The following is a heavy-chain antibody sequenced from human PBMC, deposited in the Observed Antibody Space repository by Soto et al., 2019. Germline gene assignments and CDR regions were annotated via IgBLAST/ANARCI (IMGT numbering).Heavy chain of an antibody. J-gene: IGHJ4*02. Sequence: QVQLQESDPGLVKPSETLSLTCTVSGGSVSNDAYYWSWIRQPPGKGLEWIGYIYHSGSTYYNPSLKSRVTISADTSANQFSLKVSSVTAADTAVYYCARLGIGWEFPFDYWGQGTLVNVSS. CDR3: ARLGIGWEFPFDY. CDR1: GGSVSNDAYY. CDR2: IYHSGST. D-gene: IGHD1-26*01. V-gene: IGHV4-61*08.